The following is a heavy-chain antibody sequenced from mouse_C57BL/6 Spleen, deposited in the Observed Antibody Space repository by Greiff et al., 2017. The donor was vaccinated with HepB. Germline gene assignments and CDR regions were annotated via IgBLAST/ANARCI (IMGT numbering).Heavy chain of an antibody. J-gene: IGHJ3*01. Sequence: VQLKESGPELVKPGASVKMSCKASGYTFTDYNMHWVKQSHGKSLEWIGYINPNNGGTSYNQKFKGKATLTVNKSSSTAYMELRSLTSEDSAVYYCARGNWDVLAYWGQGTLVTVSA. D-gene: IGHD4-1*01. CDR1: GYTFTDYN. CDR2: INPNNGGT. CDR3: ARGNWDVLAY. V-gene: IGHV1-22*01.